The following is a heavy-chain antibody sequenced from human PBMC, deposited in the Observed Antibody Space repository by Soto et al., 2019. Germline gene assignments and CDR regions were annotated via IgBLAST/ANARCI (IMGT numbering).Heavy chain of an antibody. CDR2: IYYSGST. V-gene: IGHV4-31*03. J-gene: IGHJ6*02. Sequence: QVQLQESGPGLVKPSQTLSLTCTVSGDSISSGGYYWSWIRQHPGKGLEWIGYIYYSGSTYYNPSLKSRVTISVDTSKNQFSLKLSSVTAADTAVYYCARDLRFRGFYGMDVWGQGTTVTVSS. D-gene: IGHD3-10*01. CDR3: ARDLRFRGFYGMDV. CDR1: GDSISSGGYY.